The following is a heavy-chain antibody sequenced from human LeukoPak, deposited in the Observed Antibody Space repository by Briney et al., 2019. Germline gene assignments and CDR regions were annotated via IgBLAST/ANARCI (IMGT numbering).Heavy chain of an antibody. CDR3: GGRRNYYDSPFDY. D-gene: IGHD3-22*01. V-gene: IGHV4-39*01. Sequence: SETLSLTCTVSGDSISSSSSYWGWIRQPPGKGLEWLGSIYYSGSTYYNTSLKSRVTISVDTSKNQFSLKLSSVTAADTAVYYCGGRRNYYDSPFDYWGQGTLVTVSS. CDR1: GDSISSSSSY. J-gene: IGHJ4*02. CDR2: IYYSGST.